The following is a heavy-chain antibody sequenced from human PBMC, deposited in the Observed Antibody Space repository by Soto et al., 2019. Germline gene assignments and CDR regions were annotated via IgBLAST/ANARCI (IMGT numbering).Heavy chain of an antibody. Sequence: GGSLRLSCAASGFTFSSYGMHWVRQAPGKGLEWVAVIWYDGSNKYYADSVKGRFTISRDNSKNTLYLQMNSLRAEDTAVYYCARGTGIKRWLQPTARDYFDYWGQGTLVTVSS. CDR3: ARGTGIKRWLQPTARDYFDY. V-gene: IGHV3-33*01. D-gene: IGHD2-21*02. CDR1: GFTFSSYG. CDR2: IWYDGSNK. J-gene: IGHJ4*02.